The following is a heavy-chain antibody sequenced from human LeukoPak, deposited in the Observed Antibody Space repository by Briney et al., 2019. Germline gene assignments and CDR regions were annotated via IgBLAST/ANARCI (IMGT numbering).Heavy chain of an antibody. D-gene: IGHD3-22*01. V-gene: IGHV4-59*01. CDR1: GGSISSYY. CDR2: IYYSGST. Sequence: SETLSLTCTVSGGSISSYYWSWIRQPAGKGLEWIGYIYYSGSTNYNPSLKSRVTISVDTSKNQFSLKLSSVTAADTAVYYCAAAQSNYYDSSGIDYWGQGTLVTVSS. J-gene: IGHJ4*02. CDR3: AAAQSNYYDSSGIDY.